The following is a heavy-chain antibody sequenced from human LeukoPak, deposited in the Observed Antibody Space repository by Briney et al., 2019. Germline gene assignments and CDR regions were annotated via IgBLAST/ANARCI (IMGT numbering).Heavy chain of an antibody. Sequence: PSKTLSLTCTVSGGSVSTSDYYWGWIRQSPVKGLEWIGDVFYTGKTNYNPSLRGRATISIDTSKNRFSLKLTYVTAADTAVYYCARVFDSWGQGTLVTVSS. CDR2: VFYTGKT. CDR1: GGSVSTSDYY. CDR3: ARVFDS. J-gene: IGHJ4*02. V-gene: IGHV4-39*07.